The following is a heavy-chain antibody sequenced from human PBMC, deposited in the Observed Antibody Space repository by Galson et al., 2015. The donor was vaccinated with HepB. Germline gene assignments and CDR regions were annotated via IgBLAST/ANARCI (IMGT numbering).Heavy chain of an antibody. CDR3: ARVPYHFYALDV. CDR1: SDSITSTSYF. V-gene: IGHV4-39*07. Sequence: LSLTCSVSSDSITSTSYFWVWLRQPPGKRLEWIANVYYTGRTYFNPSLESRVNMSLDTSQNQFSLHLSSVTAEDTAIYYCARVPYHFYALDVWGQGTTVTVSS. CDR2: VYYTGRT. D-gene: IGHD2/OR15-2a*01. J-gene: IGHJ6*02.